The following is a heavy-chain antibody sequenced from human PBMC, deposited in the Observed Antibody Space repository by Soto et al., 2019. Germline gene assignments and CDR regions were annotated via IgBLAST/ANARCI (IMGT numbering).Heavy chain of an antibody. CDR1: GFTFDDYA. V-gene: IGHV3-9*01. Sequence: EVQLVESGGGLVQPGRSLRLSCAASGFTFDDYAMHWVRQAPGMRLEWVSGISWNSGRIVYTDSLMGRFTMSRDNAKNSLYLQMNSLRAEDTALYYCAKDIPLEVVVAATSIDYWGEGTLVTVSS. CDR2: ISWNSGRI. J-gene: IGHJ4*02. CDR3: AKDIPLEVVVAATSIDY. D-gene: IGHD2-15*01.